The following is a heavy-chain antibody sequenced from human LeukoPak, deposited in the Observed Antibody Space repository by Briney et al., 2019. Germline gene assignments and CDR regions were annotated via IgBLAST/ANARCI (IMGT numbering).Heavy chain of an antibody. D-gene: IGHD4-17*01. J-gene: IGHJ4*02. CDR1: GDTFSGYY. CDR3: VRIYYGPDY. V-gene: IGHV1-2*02. Sequence: ASVKVSCKASGDTFSGYYIHWVRQTPGQRPEWMGWINPNNGVTNYAQKFQGRVTITRDTSITTAYMELSSLRSGDTAVYYCVRIYYGPDYWGQGTLVTVSS. CDR2: INPNNGVT.